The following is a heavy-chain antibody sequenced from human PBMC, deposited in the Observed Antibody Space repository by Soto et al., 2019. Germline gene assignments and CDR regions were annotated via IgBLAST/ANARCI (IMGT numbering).Heavy chain of an antibody. CDR3: VRVNADAYDV. CDR2: ITTGGNA. J-gene: IGHJ3*01. CDR1: GFSFSNHD. V-gene: IGHV3-13*01. Sequence: GGSLRLSCAASGFSFSNHDMHWVRQPKGKGLEWVSGITTGGNAYFADSVKGRFSISRENAKNSFYLQTSSLRAEDTAMYYCVRVNADAYDVWGQGTTVTVSS.